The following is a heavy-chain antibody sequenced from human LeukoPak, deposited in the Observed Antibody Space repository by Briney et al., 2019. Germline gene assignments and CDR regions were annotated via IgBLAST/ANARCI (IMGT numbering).Heavy chain of an antibody. CDR2: IYISGST. J-gene: IGHJ5*02. V-gene: IGHV3-53*01. Sequence: PGGSLRLSCAASGFTVSSNYMNWVRQAPGKGLEWVSVIYISGSTYYADSVKGRITISRDNSKNTLYLQMNSLRAEDTAVYYCARGAGYGSGRGNWFDPWGQGALVTVSS. CDR3: ARGAGYGSGRGNWFDP. CDR1: GFTVSSNY. D-gene: IGHD3-10*01.